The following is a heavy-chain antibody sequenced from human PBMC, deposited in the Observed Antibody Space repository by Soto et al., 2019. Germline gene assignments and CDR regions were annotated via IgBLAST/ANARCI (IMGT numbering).Heavy chain of an antibody. Sequence: SLRLSCAVSGFTFSSYWMSWIRQAPGKGLEWVANIKQDGSEKYFVDSVRGRFTISRDNAKNSLYLQMNSLGAEDTAVYYCARDEVYAFDIWGQGTMVTVSS. CDR2: IKQDGSEK. CDR1: GFTFSSYW. J-gene: IGHJ3*02. V-gene: IGHV3-7*01. CDR3: ARDEVYAFDI.